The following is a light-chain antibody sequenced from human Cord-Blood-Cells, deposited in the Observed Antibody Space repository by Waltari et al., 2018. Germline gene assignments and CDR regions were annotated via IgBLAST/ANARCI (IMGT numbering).Light chain of an antibody. J-gene: IGLJ3*02. CDR2: RNK. CDR3: AAWDDSLSGRV. V-gene: IGLV1-47*01. CDR1: SSNLGSNY. Sequence: QSVLTQPPSASGTPGQRVTIPCSGSSSNLGSNYVYWYQQLQGTAPKLLIYRNKQRPSGVPDRFSGSKSGTSASLAISGLRSEDEADYYCAAWDDSLSGRVFGGGTKLTVL.